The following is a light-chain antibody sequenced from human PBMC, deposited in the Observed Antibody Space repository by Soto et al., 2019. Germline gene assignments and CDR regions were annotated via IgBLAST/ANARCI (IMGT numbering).Light chain of an antibody. V-gene: IGKV1-27*01. J-gene: IGKJ3*01. CDR3: QEYSSAPPFT. CDR2: AAS. Sequence: DIQMTQSPSSLSASVGDRVTITCRASQGISNYLAWYQQKPGKVPKLLLYAASTLQSGVPSRFSGSGSGTDFTLTISSLQPEDVATYYCQEYSSAPPFTFGPGTKVDIK. CDR1: QGISNY.